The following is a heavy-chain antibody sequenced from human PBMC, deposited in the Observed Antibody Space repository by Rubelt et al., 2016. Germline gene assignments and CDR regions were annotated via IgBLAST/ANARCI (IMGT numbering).Heavy chain of an antibody. CDR3: ARHGQVQSGDAFDI. CDR2: IYPGDSDT. CDR1: GCSFTSYW. J-gene: IGHJ3*02. V-gene: IGHV5-51*01. Sequence: EVQLVQSGAEVKKPGESLKISCKGSGCSFTSYWIGWVRQRPGKDLEWMWIIYPGDSDTRYGPSIQGPVTIPADKSISTAYLQWSSLKASDTAMYYCARHGQVQSGDAFDIWGQGTMVTVSS. D-gene: IGHD1-26*01.